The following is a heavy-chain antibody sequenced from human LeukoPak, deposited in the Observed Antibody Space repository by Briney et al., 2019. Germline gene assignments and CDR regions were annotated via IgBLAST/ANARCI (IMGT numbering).Heavy chain of an antibody. Sequence: PGGSLRLSCAASAFTFSSYEMNWVRQAPGKGLERVLYISSGGTIYYADSVKGRFTISRDNAKNSLYLQMDSLRAEDTAVYYCARVSGKQSSSWYAFDIWGQGTMVTVSS. CDR1: AFTFSSYE. CDR2: ISSGGTI. D-gene: IGHD6-13*01. CDR3: ARVSGKQSSSWYAFDI. V-gene: IGHV3-48*03. J-gene: IGHJ3*02.